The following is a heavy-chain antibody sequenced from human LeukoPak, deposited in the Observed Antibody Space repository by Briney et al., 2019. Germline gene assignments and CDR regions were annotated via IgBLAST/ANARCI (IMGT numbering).Heavy chain of an antibody. CDR2: SGST. Sequence: IPSETLSLTCTVSGGSISSGDYYWSWLRQPPGKGLEWIGSGSTYYNPSLKSRVTISVDTSKNQFSLKLSSVTAADTAVYFCASPRGDDSGGYYTWYFHHWGQGILVTVSS. D-gene: IGHD3-22*01. J-gene: IGHJ1*01. CDR1: GGSISSGDYY. CDR3: ASPRGDDSGGYYTWYFHH. V-gene: IGHV4-30-4*01.